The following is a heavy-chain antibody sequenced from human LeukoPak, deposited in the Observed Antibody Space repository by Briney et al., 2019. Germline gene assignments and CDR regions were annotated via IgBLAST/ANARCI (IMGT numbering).Heavy chain of an antibody. V-gene: IGHV4-34*01. CDR3: ARRDRYSSGWYSY. J-gene: IGHJ4*02. D-gene: IGHD6-19*01. CDR1: GGSFSGYY. Sequence: SETLSLTCAVYGGSFSGYYWSWIRQPPGKGLEWIGEINHSGSTNYNPSLKSRVTISVDTSKNQFSLKLSSVTAADTAVYYCARRDRYSSGWYSYWGQGTLVTVSS. CDR2: INHSGST.